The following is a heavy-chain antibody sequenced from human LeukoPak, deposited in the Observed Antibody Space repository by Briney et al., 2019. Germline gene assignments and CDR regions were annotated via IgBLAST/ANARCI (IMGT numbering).Heavy chain of an antibody. CDR1: GGTFSSYA. V-gene: IGHV1-69*04. CDR2: IIPILGIA. J-gene: IGHJ4*02. D-gene: IGHD6-6*01. Sequence: ASVKISCKASGGTFSSYAISWVRQAPGQGLEWMGRIIPILGIANYAQKFQGRVTITADKSTSTAYMELSSLRSEDTAVYYCARGSIRGYFDYWGQGTLVTVSS. CDR3: ARGSIRGYFDY.